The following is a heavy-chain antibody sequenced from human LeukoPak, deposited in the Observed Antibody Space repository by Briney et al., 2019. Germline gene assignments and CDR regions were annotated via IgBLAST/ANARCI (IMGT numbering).Heavy chain of an antibody. D-gene: IGHD6-19*01. CDR2: INHSGST. J-gene: IGHJ4*02. V-gene: IGHV4-34*01. CDR3: ARGVAVAGLSY. Sequence: SETLSLTCAVYGGSLSGYYWSWIRQPPGKGLEWIGEINHSGSTNYNPSLKSRVTISVDTSKNQFSLKLSSVTAADTAVYYCARGVAVAGLSYWGQGTLVTVSS. CDR1: GGSLSGYY.